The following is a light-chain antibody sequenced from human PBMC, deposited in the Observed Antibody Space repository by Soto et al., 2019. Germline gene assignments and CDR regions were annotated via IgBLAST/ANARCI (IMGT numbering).Light chain of an antibody. CDR1: SSDVGKYDY. CDR2: EVS. J-gene: IGLJ1*01. CDR3: NSYVAGSNV. V-gene: IGLV2-8*01. Sequence: VLTQPPSSSGSPGQSVTISCTGTSSDVGKYDYVSWFQHHPGKAPKLIIYEVSKRPSGVPDRFSGSKSGSTASLTVSGPQTEDEADYYCNSYVAGSNVFGTGNKVTVL.